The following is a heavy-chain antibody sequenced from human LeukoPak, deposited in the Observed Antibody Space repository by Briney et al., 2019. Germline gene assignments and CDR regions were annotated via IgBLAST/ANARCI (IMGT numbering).Heavy chain of an antibody. CDR1: GYTFTGYY. Sequence: ASVKVSCKASGYTFTGYYMHWVRQAPGQGLEWMGWINPNSGGTNYAQKFQGWVTMTRDTSISTAYMELSRLRSDDTAVYYCAGDGTVAVADYYYYGMDVWGQGTTVTVSS. V-gene: IGHV1-2*04. D-gene: IGHD6-19*01. CDR3: AGDGTVAVADYYYYGMDV. CDR2: INPNSGGT. J-gene: IGHJ6*02.